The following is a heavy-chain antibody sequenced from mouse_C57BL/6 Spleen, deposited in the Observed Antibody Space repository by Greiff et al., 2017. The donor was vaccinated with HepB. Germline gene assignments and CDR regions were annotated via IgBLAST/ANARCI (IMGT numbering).Heavy chain of an antibody. D-gene: IGHD4-1*02. CDR2: IDPETGGT. Sequence: VQLQQSGAELVRPGASVTLSCKASGYTFTDYEMHWVKQTPVHGLEWIGAIDPETGGTAYNQKVKGKAILTADKSSSTAYMELRSLPSEDSAVYYCTRLQLGFNWYFDVWGTGTTVTVSS. CDR1: GYTFTDYE. CDR3: TRLQLGFNWYFDV. V-gene: IGHV1-15*01. J-gene: IGHJ1*03.